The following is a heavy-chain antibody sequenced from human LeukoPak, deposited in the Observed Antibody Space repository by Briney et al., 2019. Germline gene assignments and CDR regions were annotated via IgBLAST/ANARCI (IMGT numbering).Heavy chain of an antibody. CDR3: ARGGSNYVPYWGFDY. V-gene: IGHV1-46*01. J-gene: IGHJ4*02. D-gene: IGHD4-11*01. Sequence: ASVKVSCKTSGYTFTSHYLHWVRQAAGQGREWMGIINPSGGSTSFSQKFRGRVTMTRDTSTSSVFMELSRLRSDDTAVYYRARGGSNYVPYWGFDYWGQGTLVTVSS. CDR2: INPSGGST. CDR1: GYTFTSHY.